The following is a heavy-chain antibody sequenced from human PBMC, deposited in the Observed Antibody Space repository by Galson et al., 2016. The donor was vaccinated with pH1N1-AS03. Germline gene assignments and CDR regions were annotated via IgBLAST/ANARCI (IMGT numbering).Heavy chain of an antibody. CDR1: GYTFTSYG. D-gene: IGHD3-10*01. V-gene: IGHV1-18*04. CDR3: AGDLGGGIIKEAY. J-gene: IGHJ4*02. Sequence: SVKVSCKASGYTFTSYGISWVRQAPGQGLEWMGWISGDTGNTNYAQKFQGRVTMTTDTSTSTAYMELRSLGSDDTAVFYCAGDLGGGIIKEAYWGQGTLVAVSS. CDR2: ISGDTGNT.